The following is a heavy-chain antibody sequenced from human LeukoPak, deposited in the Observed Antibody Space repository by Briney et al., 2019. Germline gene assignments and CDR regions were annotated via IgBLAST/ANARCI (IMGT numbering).Heavy chain of an antibody. CDR3: ARDPYYYDSSGYYLATRPYYFDY. D-gene: IGHD3-22*01. Sequence: SVKVSCKASGGTFSSYAISWVRQAPGQGLEWMGGIIPIFGTANYAQKFQGRVTITADESTSTAYMELSSLRSEDTAVYYCARDPYYYDSSGYYLATRPYYFDYWGQGTLVTVSS. J-gene: IGHJ4*02. CDR2: IIPIFGTA. V-gene: IGHV1-69*13. CDR1: GGTFSSYA.